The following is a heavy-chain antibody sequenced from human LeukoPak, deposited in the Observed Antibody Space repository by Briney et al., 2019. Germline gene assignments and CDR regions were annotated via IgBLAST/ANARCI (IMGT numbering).Heavy chain of an antibody. J-gene: IGHJ4*02. Sequence: ASVKVSCKASGYTFTSYGISWVRQAPGQGLEWMGWISAYNGNTNYAQKFQGRVTMTRDTSISTAYMELSRLRSDDTAVYYCARDFDYSNYDRYFDYWGQGTLVTVSS. CDR2: ISAYNGNT. CDR3: ARDFDYSNYDRYFDY. V-gene: IGHV1-18*01. D-gene: IGHD4-11*01. CDR1: GYTFTSYG.